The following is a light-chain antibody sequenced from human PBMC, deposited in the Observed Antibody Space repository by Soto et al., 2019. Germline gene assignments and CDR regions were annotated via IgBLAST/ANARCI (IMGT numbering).Light chain of an antibody. CDR2: ANT. CDR3: QSSDSSLRRV. Sequence: QSVLTQPPSVSGGPGQRGSITCTGSNSSIGAGFDVHWYQHLPGTAPKLLIFANTNRPSGVPDRFSASKSGTSASLVITALRADDEADYYCQSSDSSLRRVFGGGTKVTVL. CDR1: NSSIGAGFD. J-gene: IGLJ3*02. V-gene: IGLV1-40*01.